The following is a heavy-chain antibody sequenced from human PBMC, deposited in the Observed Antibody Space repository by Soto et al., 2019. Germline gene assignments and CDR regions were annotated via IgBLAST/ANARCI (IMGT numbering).Heavy chain of an antibody. CDR3: ASGRTTATKDSRGDAFDI. J-gene: IGHJ3*02. D-gene: IGHD4-17*01. Sequence: QVQLQQWGAGLLKPSETLSLTCAVYGGSFSGYYWSWIRQPPGKGREWIGEINHSGSTNYNPSLNSRVTISGDPTVNQCSPKLGSVTAAAPAVYYCASGRTTATKDSRGDAFDIWGQGTMVTVSS. CDR1: GGSFSGYY. V-gene: IGHV4-34*01. CDR2: INHSGST.